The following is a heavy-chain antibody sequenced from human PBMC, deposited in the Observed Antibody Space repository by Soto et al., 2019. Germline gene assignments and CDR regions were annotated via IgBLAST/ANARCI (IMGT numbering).Heavy chain of an antibody. CDR3: ARESEDLTSNFDY. J-gene: IGHJ4*02. Sequence: VGSLRLSCAASGFTFTRYSMNWVRQAPGKGLEWVSSISSTTHYIYYADSMRGRFTISRDNAKNAVYLEMNSLRAEDTAVYYCARESEDLTSNFDYWGQGTLVTVSS. V-gene: IGHV3-21*06. CDR1: GFTFTRYS. CDR2: ISSTTHYI.